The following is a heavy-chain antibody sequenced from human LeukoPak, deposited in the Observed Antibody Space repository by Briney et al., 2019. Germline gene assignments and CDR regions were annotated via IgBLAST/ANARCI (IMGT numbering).Heavy chain of an antibody. D-gene: IGHD4-17*01. J-gene: IGHJ6*02. CDR1: GFTFSSYA. V-gene: IGHV3-23*01. Sequence: GGSLRLPCAASGFTFSSYAMSWVRQAPGKGLEWVSAISGSGGSTYYADSVKGRFTISRDNSKNTLYLQMNSLRAEDTAVYYCASSTPVTDYGDSYGMDVWGQGTTVTVSS. CDR2: ISGSGGST. CDR3: ASSTPVTDYGDSYGMDV.